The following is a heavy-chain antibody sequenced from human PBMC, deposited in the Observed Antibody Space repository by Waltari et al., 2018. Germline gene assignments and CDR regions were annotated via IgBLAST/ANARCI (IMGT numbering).Heavy chain of an antibody. D-gene: IGHD4-17*01. CDR1: GYTFTGYY. CDR3: ARDTMRGDYVNWYFDL. CDR2: INPNSGGT. J-gene: IGHJ2*01. V-gene: IGHV1-2*06. Sequence: QVQLVQSGAEVKKPGASVKVSCKASGYTFTGYYMHWVRQAPGQGLEWMGRINPNSGGTNYAQKFQGRVTMTRDTSISTAYMELSRLRSDDTAVYYCARDTMRGDYVNWYFDLWGRGTLVTVSS.